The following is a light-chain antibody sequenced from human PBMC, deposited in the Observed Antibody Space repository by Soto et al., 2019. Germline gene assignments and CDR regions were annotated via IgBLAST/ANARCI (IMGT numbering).Light chain of an antibody. CDR1: QSVDSRF. J-gene: IGKJ2*01. CDR3: LQVGTSPPAFT. V-gene: IGKV3-20*01. CDR2: GAS. Sequence: ESMLTQSPGTLSLSPGERATLSCRASQSVDSRFLTWYQQKPGQTPRLLIYGASIRATGIPDRFSGSGSGTDCTLIISRVEPEDSAVYYCLQVGTSPPAFTFGQGTKLEI.